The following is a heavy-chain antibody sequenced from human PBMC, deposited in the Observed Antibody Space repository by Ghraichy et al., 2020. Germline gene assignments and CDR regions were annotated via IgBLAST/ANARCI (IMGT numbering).Heavy chain of an antibody. V-gene: IGHV4-34*01. J-gene: IGHJ5*02. D-gene: IGHD6-13*01. CDR2: VNYRGYT. CDR1: GGFFNDFY. Sequence: SQTLSLTCSVSGGFFNDFYWSWIRQTPGKGLEWIGEVNYRGYTNSRSSLQGRVTLSVDTSKRQFSLRMTSVTAADSAIYFCTAHRGGDSWYVAWGQGTLVTVSS. CDR3: TAHRGGDSWYVA.